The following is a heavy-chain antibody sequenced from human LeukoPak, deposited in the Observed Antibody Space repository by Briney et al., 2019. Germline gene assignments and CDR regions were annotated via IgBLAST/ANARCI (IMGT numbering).Heavy chain of an antibody. CDR3: ARVLGDFSYYYYYYMDV. J-gene: IGHJ6*03. Sequence: PSETLSLTCGVYGGSLSGYYWSWIRQPPGKGLDWIGDINHSGRTNNNPSLKSRVTISVDTSKNQFSLKLSSVTAADTAVYYCARVLGDFSYYYYYYMDVWGKGTTVTVSS. CDR1: GGSLSGYY. CDR2: INHSGRT. V-gene: IGHV4-34*01. D-gene: IGHD4-17*01.